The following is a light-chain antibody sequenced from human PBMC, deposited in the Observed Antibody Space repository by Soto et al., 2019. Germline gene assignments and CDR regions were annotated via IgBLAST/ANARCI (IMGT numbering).Light chain of an antibody. J-gene: IGLJ1*01. CDR1: RFNIGAGYD. Sequence: QSVLTQPPSVSGAPGQRVTISCTGSRFNIGAGYDVHWYQQLPGTAPKLLIYGNSNRPSGVPDRFSGSKSGTSASLAITGLQAEDEADYYCQSYASSLTYVFGTGTKLTVL. V-gene: IGLV1-40*01. CDR2: GNS. CDR3: QSYASSLTYV.